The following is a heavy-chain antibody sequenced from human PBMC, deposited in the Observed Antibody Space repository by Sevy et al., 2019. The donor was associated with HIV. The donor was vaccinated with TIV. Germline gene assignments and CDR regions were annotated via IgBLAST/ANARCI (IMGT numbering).Heavy chain of an antibody. V-gene: IGHV3-48*02. CDR2: ISSSSSTI. Sequence: GGSLRLSCAASGFTFSSYSMNWVRQAPGKGLEWVSYISSSSSTIYYADSVKGRFTISRDNAKNSLYLQTNSLRDEDTAVYYCASEWELMDWGQGTLVTVSS. J-gene: IGHJ4*02. CDR3: ASEWELMD. D-gene: IGHD1-26*01. CDR1: GFTFSSYS.